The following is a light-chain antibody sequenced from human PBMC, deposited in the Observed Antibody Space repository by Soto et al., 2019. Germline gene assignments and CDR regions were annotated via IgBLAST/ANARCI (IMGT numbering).Light chain of an antibody. CDR2: DAS. CDR1: QSVSFY. CDR3: QQRSNWPS. V-gene: IGKV3-11*01. Sequence: ETVLTQSPATLSLSPGERATLSCRASQSVSFYLAWYQQKPGQAPRLLIYDASNRATGIPARFSGSGSGTDFTLTISRLEPEDFAVYYCQQRSNWPSFGQGTRLEIK. J-gene: IGKJ5*01.